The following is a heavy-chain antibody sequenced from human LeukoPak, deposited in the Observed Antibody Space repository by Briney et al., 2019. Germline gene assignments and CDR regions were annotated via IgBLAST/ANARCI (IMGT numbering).Heavy chain of an antibody. V-gene: IGHV3-11*05. Sequence: GGSLRLSCAASGFTFSDYYMSWIRQAPGKGLEWVSYISSSSSYTNYAEYVKGRFTISRDNAKNSLYLQMNSLRVEDTAAYYCARDPLKRAFDIWGQGTMVTVSS. CDR1: GFTFSDYY. J-gene: IGHJ3*02. CDR3: ARDPLKRAFDI. CDR2: ISSSSSYT.